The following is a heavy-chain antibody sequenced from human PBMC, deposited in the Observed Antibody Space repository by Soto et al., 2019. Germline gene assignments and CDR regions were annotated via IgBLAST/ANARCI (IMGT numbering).Heavy chain of an antibody. J-gene: IGHJ4*02. CDR1: GGSFSGYY. CDR2: INHSGST. Sequence: LTCAVYGGSFSGYYWSWIRQPPGKGLEWIGEINHSGSTNYNPSLKSRVTISVDTSKNQFSLKLSSVTAADTAVYYCARNHPYYYDSEVGLGSNYFDYWGQGTLVTVSS. D-gene: IGHD3-22*01. V-gene: IGHV4-34*01. CDR3: ARNHPYYYDSEVGLGSNYFDY.